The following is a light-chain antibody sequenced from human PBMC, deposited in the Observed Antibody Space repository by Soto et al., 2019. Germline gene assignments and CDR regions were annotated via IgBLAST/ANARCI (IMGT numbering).Light chain of an antibody. CDR1: SSNIGAGYD. CDR2: GNS. Sequence: QSVLTKPPSVSGAPGQRVTISCTESSSNIGAGYDVHWYQQLPGTAPKLLIYGNSNRPSGVPDRFSGSKSGTSASLAITGLQAEDEADYYCQSYDSSLSGHVVFGGGTQLTVL. V-gene: IGLV1-40*01. CDR3: QSYDSSLSGHVV. J-gene: IGLJ2*01.